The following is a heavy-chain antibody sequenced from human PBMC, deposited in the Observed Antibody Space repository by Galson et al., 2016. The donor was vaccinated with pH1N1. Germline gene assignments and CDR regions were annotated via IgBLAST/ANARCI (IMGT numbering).Heavy chain of an antibody. CDR1: GFSLSSYW. CDR2: INVDGSEK. J-gene: IGHJ4*02. V-gene: IGHV3-7*03. D-gene: IGHD2-15*01. CDR3: VREIGGGRAY. Sequence: SLRLSCAASGFSLSSYWMSWVRQAPGKGLEWVANINVDGSEKYFVDSVKGRFTISSDNAENSVYLQMNSLRVDETAVYHCVREIGGGRAYWGQGTLVTVSS.